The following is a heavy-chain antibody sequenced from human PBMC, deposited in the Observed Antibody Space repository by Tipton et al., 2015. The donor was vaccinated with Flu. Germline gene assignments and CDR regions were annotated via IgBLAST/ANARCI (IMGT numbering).Heavy chain of an antibody. CDR2: IIPIFGTA. CDR3: ARAMITMVRGVRFYYCYGMGV. Sequence: QLVQSGAEVKKPGSSVKVSCKASGGTFSSYAISWGRLAPGQGLEWMGGIIPIFGTANYAQKFQGRVTITADESTSTAYMELSSLGAEDAAVYYCARAMITMVRGVRFYYCYGMGVWGQGTPVTVSS. V-gene: IGHV1-69*01. CDR1: GGTFSSYA. D-gene: IGHD3-10*01. J-gene: IGHJ6*02.